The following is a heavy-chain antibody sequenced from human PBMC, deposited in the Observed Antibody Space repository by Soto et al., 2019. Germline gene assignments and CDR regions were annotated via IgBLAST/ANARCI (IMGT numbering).Heavy chain of an antibody. CDR3: ATTYCSSTSCYTPRFDY. Sequence: SVKVSCKASGGTFSSYAISWVRQAPGQGLEWMGGIIPIFGTANYAQKFQGRVTITADESTSTAYMELSSLISEDTAVYYCATTYCSSTSCYTPRFDYWGQGTLVTVSS. CDR2: IIPIFGTA. CDR1: GGTFSSYA. D-gene: IGHD2-2*02. J-gene: IGHJ4*02. V-gene: IGHV1-69*13.